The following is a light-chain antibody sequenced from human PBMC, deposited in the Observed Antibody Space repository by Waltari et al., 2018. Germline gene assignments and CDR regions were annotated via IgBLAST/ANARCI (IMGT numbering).Light chain of an antibody. CDR1: SSNIGSNY. V-gene: IGLV1-47*01. Sequence: QSVLTQPPSASGTPGQRVTISCSGSSSNIGSNYVYWYQQLPGTAPKLLIYRNNQRPSGVRDRFSGSKSGTSASLAISGLRSEDEADYYCAAWDDSLSAFYVFGTGTKVTVL. CDR3: AAWDDSLSAFYV. J-gene: IGLJ1*01. CDR2: RNN.